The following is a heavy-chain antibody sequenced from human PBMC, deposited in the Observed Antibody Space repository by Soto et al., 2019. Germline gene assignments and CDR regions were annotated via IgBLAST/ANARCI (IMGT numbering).Heavy chain of an antibody. J-gene: IGHJ4*02. CDR2: ISTYNGNT. D-gene: IGHD2-8*01. CDR1: GYTFTTYG. V-gene: IGHV1-18*01. Sequence: GASVKVSCKASGYTFTTYGIAWVRQAPGQGLEWMGWISTYNGNTKYAQNLRGRVTMTTDTSTNTAYMELRSLRSDDTAVYYCVRDLDGHDTNGNDFWGQGTLVTVSS. CDR3: VRDLDGHDTNGNDF.